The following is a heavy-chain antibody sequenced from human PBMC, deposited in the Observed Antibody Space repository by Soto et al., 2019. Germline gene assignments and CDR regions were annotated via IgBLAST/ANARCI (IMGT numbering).Heavy chain of an antibody. CDR1: GFTFSGCD. Sequence: GGSLRVSFDASGFTFSGCDMHWVRQTTGKGLEWVATIGTAGDTYYAVSVKGRFTIYRENAKKSLSLQMNSLRAGDTAVYFCARGPEVAAHCFDXWGQGTKVTVSX. D-gene: IGHD2-15*01. CDR2: IGTAGDT. V-gene: IGHV3-13*01. CDR3: ARGPEVAAHCFDX. J-gene: IGHJ4*02.